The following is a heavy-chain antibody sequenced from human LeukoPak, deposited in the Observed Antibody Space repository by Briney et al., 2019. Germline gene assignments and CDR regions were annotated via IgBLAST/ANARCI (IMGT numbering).Heavy chain of an antibody. J-gene: IGHJ4*02. V-gene: IGHV3-74*01. CDR1: GFTFSNYL. Sequence: GGSLRLSCAASGFTFSNYLMHWVRQTPGKGLVWISRISTDGSFTNYADSVKGRSTVSRDNSKNTLFLQMNSLRAEDTAIYYCAKERDYGPADYWGQGTLVTVSS. CDR3: AKERDYGPADY. D-gene: IGHD4/OR15-4a*01. CDR2: ISTDGSFT.